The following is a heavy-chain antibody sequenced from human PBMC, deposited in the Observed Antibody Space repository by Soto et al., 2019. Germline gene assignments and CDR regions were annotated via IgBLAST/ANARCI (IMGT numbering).Heavy chain of an antibody. J-gene: IGHJ6*02. CDR3: AKTYGDYSGGYYYYYGMDV. CDR1: GFTFSSYG. D-gene: IGHD4-17*01. CDR2: ISYDGSNK. V-gene: IGHV3-30*18. Sequence: GGSLRLSCAASGFTFSSYGMHWVRQAPGKGLEWVAVISYDGSNKYYADSVKGRFTISRDNSKNTLYLQMNSLRAEDTAVYYCAKTYGDYSGGYYYYYGMDVWGQGTTVTVSS.